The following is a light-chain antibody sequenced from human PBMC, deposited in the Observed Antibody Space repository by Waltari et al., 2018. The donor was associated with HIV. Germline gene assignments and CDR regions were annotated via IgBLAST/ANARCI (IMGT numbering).Light chain of an antibody. J-gene: IGLJ3*02. V-gene: IGLV3-1*01. Sequence: YWYPQKPGQSPVLIIFRLTERPSRVPDRFSGANSGNTASLTIIGTQTVDEADYYCQTCDSGTGVFGGGTKLTVL. CDR3: QTCDSGTGV. CDR2: RLT.